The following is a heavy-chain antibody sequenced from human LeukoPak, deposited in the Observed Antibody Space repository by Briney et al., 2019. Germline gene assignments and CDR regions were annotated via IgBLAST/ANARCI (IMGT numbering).Heavy chain of an antibody. CDR3: AKDGRYSNRGGEWDY. CDR1: GFTFSSYA. Sequence: GGSLRLSCAASGFTFSSYAMSWVRQAPGKGLEWVSAISGSGGSTYYADSVKGRFTISRDNSKNTLYLQMNSLRAEDTAVYYCAKDGRYSNRGGEWDYWGQGTLVTVSS. V-gene: IGHV3-23*01. J-gene: IGHJ4*02. D-gene: IGHD7-27*01. CDR2: ISGSGGST.